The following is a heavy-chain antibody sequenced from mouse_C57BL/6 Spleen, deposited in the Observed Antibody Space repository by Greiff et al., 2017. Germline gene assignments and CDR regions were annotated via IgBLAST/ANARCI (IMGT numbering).Heavy chain of an antibody. CDR3: AKRIHYDYDRDYFDY. CDR1: GYTFTSYT. D-gene: IGHD2-4*01. J-gene: IGHJ2*01. V-gene: IGHV1-4*01. CDR2: INPSSGYT. Sequence: VQLQQSGAELARPGASVKMSCKASGYTFTSYTMHWVKQRPGQGLEWIGYINPSSGYTKYNQKFKDKATLTADKSSSTAYMQLSSLTSEDSAVYYCAKRIHYDYDRDYFDYWGQGTTLTVSS.